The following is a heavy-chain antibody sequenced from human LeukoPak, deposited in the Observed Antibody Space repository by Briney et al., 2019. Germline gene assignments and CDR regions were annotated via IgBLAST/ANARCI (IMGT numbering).Heavy chain of an antibody. J-gene: IGHJ1*01. CDR1: GFIFGTTS. V-gene: IGHV3-7*01. CDR3: TRDQH. CDR2: INYDGSEK. Sequence: AGGSLRLSCAGSGFIFGTTSMSWVRQTPGKGLEWVASINYDGSEKYYVGSVEGRFTISRDGAKKSLFLQMNSLRAEDTAIYYCTRDQHWGQGTLVTVSS.